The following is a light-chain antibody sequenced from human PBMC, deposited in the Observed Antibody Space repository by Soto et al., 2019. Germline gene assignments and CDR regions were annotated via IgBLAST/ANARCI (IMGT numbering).Light chain of an antibody. CDR1: SGDIGGYNY. Sequence: QSALIQPASVSGSPGQSITISCTGTSGDIGGYNYVSWYQQHPGKAPKLLISEVTNRPSGVSNRFSGSKSGNTASLTISGLQAEDEADYYCSSYTTNITPVVFGGGTQLTVL. V-gene: IGLV2-14*01. J-gene: IGLJ2*01. CDR3: SSYTTNITPVV. CDR2: EVT.